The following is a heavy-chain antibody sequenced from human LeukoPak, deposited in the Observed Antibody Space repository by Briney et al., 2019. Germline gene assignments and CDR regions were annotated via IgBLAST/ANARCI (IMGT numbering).Heavy chain of an antibody. Sequence: PGRSLRLSCAASGFTFDDYAMHWVRQAPGKGLEWVSGISWNSGSIGYADSVKGRFTISRDNAKNSLYLQMNSLRAEDTALYYCAKDIYYGSGSSHAFDIWGQGTMVTVSS. CDR3: AKDIYYGSGSSHAFDI. V-gene: IGHV3-9*01. D-gene: IGHD3-10*01. J-gene: IGHJ3*02. CDR1: GFTFDDYA. CDR2: ISWNSGSI.